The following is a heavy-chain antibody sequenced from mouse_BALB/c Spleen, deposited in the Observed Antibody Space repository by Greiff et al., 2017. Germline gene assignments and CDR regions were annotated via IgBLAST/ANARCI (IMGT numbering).Heavy chain of an antibody. CDR2: IRSKSNNYAT. CDR1: GFTFNTYA. V-gene: IGHV10-1*02. J-gene: IGHJ4*01. Sequence: EVQGVESGGGLVQPKGSLKLSCAASGFTFNTYAMNWVRQAPGKGLEWVARIRSKSNNYATYYADSVKDRFTISRDDSQSMLYLQMNNLKTEDTAMYYCVRHGTTVVATSSYYAMDYWGQGTSVTVSS. CDR3: VRHGTTVVATSSYYAMDY. D-gene: IGHD1-1*01.